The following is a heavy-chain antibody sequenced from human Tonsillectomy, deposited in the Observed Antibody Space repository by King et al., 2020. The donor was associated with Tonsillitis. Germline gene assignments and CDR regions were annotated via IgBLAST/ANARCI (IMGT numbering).Heavy chain of an antibody. Sequence: VQLVESGGGVVQPGRSLRLSCAASGFTFTNYAMHWVRQAPGKGLEWVAVVWYEGSITYYADSVRGRFTISRDNSKGTLYLQMNNLRGDDSAVYYCERDRRGRMHYSDFSGSAWFDPWGLGTQVTVSS. D-gene: IGHD3-22*01. CDR2: VWYEGSIT. CDR3: ERDRRGRMHYSDFSGSAWFDP. V-gene: IGHV3-33*08. CDR1: GFTFTNYA. J-gene: IGHJ5*02.